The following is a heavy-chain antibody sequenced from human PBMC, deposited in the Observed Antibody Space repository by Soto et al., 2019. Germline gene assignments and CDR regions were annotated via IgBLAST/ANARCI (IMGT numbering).Heavy chain of an antibody. Sequence: GGSLKISCERSVYSFTSYWISWVRQMPGKGLECMGRIDPRDSYTNYSPSFQGHVTNSADKSLSTAYLQWSSLKASDTAMYYCARHVYYYGSGSLSPWGQGTLVTVSS. CDR1: VYSFTSYW. V-gene: IGHV5-10-1*01. CDR3: ARHVYYYGSGSLSP. J-gene: IGHJ5*02. D-gene: IGHD3-10*01. CDR2: IDPRDSYT.